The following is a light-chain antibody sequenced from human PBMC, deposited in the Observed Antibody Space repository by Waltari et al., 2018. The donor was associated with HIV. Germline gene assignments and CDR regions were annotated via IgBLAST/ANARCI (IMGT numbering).Light chain of an antibody. CDR3: SSFTTSITVV. Sequence: QSALTQPPSVSGSLGQSVTISCPGTSSDVGTYNEVSWYQQSPGTAPKLMIYDVSNRPSGVPDRFSGSKSGNTASLTISGLQAEDEADYYCSSFTTSITVVFGGGTKLTVL. CDR1: SSDVGTYNE. V-gene: IGLV2-18*02. J-gene: IGLJ2*01. CDR2: DVS.